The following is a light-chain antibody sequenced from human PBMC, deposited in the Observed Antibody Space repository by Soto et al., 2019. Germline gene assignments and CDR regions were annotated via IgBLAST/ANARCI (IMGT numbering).Light chain of an antibody. Sequence: SALTQPASVSASPGQSITISCTGTSSDVGGYNYVSWYQQHPGKAPKLVIYDVSYRPSGISNRFSGSKSGNTASLTISGLQAEDEAEYFCSSYSISSTPYLFGTGTKLTVL. CDR3: SSYSISSTPYL. V-gene: IGLV2-14*03. CDR2: DVS. CDR1: SSDVGGYNY. J-gene: IGLJ1*01.